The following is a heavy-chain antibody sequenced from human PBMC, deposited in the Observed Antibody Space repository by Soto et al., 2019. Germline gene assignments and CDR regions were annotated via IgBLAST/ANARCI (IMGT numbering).Heavy chain of an antibody. CDR1: EFTVSSNY. J-gene: IGHJ6*02. V-gene: IGHV3-53*01. D-gene: IGHD2-15*01. CDR3: ARVSRVNKGATLVVVAATGGMYYGMDV. CDR2: MYSGGAT. Sequence: EVQLVESGGGLIQPGGSLRLSCAASEFTVSSNYLSWVRQAPGKGLEWVSGMYSGGATYYADSVMGRFTFSRDNAKNSLYLQMNSLRAEDTAVYYCARVSRVNKGATLVVVAATGGMYYGMDVWGQGTTVTVSS.